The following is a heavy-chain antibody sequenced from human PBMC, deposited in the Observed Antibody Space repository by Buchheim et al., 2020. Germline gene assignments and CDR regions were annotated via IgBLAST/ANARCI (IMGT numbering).Heavy chain of an antibody. CDR3: ARDWNYDILTGYSSY. J-gene: IGHJ4*02. CDR2: ISYDGSNK. CDR1: GFTFSSYG. Sequence: QVQLVESGGGVVQPGRSLRLSCAASGFTFSSYGMHWVRQAPGKGLEWVAVISYDGSNKYYADSVKGRFTISRDNSKNTLYLQMNSLRAEDTAVYYCARDWNYDILTGYSSYWGQGTL. D-gene: IGHD3-9*01. V-gene: IGHV3-30*03.